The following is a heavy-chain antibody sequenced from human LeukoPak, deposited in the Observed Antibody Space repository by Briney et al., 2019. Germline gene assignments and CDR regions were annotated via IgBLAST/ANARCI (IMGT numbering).Heavy chain of an antibody. Sequence: SQTLSRTCTVSGGSISSGGYYWSWIRQHPGKGLEWIGYIYYSGSTYYNPSLKSRVTISVDTSKNQFSLKLSSVTAADTAVYYCARDKSRSFWEPWGQGTLVTVSS. CDR3: ARDKSRSFWEP. V-gene: IGHV4-31*03. J-gene: IGHJ5*02. CDR2: IYYSGST. D-gene: IGHD3-10*01. CDR1: GGSISSGGYY.